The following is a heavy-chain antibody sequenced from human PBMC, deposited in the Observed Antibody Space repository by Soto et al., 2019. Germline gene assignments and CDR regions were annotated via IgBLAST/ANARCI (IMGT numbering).Heavy chain of an antibody. V-gene: IGHV4-59*08. Sequence: PEETLSLTCTVSGGSISSYYWSWIRQPPGKGLEWIGYIYYSGSTNYNPSLKSRVTISVDTSKNQFSLKLSSVTAADTAVYYCASAYYDILTGYYKWAFDIWGQGTMVTVSS. D-gene: IGHD3-9*01. CDR2: IYYSGST. J-gene: IGHJ3*02. CDR3: ASAYYDILTGYYKWAFDI. CDR1: GGSISSYY.